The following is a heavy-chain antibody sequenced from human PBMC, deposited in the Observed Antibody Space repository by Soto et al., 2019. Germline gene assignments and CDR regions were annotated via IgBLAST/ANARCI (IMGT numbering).Heavy chain of an antibody. CDR3: AKVNSIVGDGDHDY. CDR2: ISSSGDIP. V-gene: IGHV3-23*01. D-gene: IGHD4-17*01. CDR1: GFTFTTYA. J-gene: IGHJ4*02. Sequence: EVQLLESGGGLVQPGGSLRLSCAASGFTFTTYAMSWVRQPPGKGLEWVSGISSSGDIPYYADSVKGRFTISRDQSKKTVYLQMNSLRAVYTALYYCAKVNSIVGDGDHDYWGQGTLVSVSS.